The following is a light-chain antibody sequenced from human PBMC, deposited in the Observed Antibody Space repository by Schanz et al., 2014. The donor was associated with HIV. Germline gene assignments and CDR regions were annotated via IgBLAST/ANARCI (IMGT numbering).Light chain of an antibody. V-gene: IGLV1-40*01. J-gene: IGLJ1*01. CDR2: GNT. Sequence: QSVLTQPPSVSGAPGQRVTISCTGSRSNIGAGYDVHWYQHLPGTAPKLLIYGNTNRPSGVPDRFSGSKSGTAASLAISGLQAEDEADYYCCSYSRSGTPHYVFGTGTKVTVL. CDR3: CSYSRSGTPHYV. CDR1: RSNIGAGYD.